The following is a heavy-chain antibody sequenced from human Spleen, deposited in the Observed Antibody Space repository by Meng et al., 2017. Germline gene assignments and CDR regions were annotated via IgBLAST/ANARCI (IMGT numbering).Heavy chain of an antibody. CDR1: GFSFSSYA. D-gene: IGHD1-26*01. CDR3: AKKLGSADGYFDY. V-gene: IGHV3-23*01. CDR2: ISGSGGST. J-gene: IGHJ4*02. Sequence: GESLKISCAASGFSFSSYAMTWVRQAPGKGLEWVSVISGSGGSTSCADSVKGRFTISRDNSKNTLYLQMNSLRVEDTAVYYCAKKLGSADGYFDYWGQGTLVTVSS.